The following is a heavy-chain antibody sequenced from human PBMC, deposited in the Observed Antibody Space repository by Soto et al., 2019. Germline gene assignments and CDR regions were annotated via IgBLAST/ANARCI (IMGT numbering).Heavy chain of an antibody. CDR1: GFTFSSYA. V-gene: IGHV3-30-3*01. D-gene: IGHD3-3*02. J-gene: IGHJ6*02. CDR3: AREFSDYYYYGMDV. Sequence: PGGSLRLSCAASGFTFSSYAMHWVRQAPGKGLEWVAVISYDGSNKYYADSVKGRFTISRDNSKNTLYLQMYSLRAEDTAVYYCAREFSDYYYYGMDVWGQGTTVTVSS. CDR2: ISYDGSNK.